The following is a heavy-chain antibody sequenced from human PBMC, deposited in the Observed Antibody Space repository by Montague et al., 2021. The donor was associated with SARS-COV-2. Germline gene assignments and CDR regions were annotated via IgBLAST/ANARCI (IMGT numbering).Heavy chain of an antibody. Sequence: SETLSLTCTVSGGSITGYYWSWIRQPPGHGLEWNGYIYYSESTNYNPSLKRRVTISVDTSKNQFSLKLSSVTAADTAVYYCASLGLRYFDWLLLGEGYFDYWGQGTLVTVSS. V-gene: IGHV4-59*08. CDR3: ASLGLRYFDWLLLGEGYFDY. CDR2: IYYSEST. D-gene: IGHD3-9*01. J-gene: IGHJ4*02. CDR1: GGSITGYY.